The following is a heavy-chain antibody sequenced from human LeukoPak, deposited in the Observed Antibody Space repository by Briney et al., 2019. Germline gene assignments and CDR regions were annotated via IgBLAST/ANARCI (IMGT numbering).Heavy chain of an antibody. J-gene: IGHJ5*02. V-gene: IGHV4-59*12. CDR3: ARRLYCSSTSCQDQYNWFDP. Sequence: SETLSLTCAVSGGSIGTDYWTWIRQPPGKGLEWIGYIYYSGGTGYNPSLKSRVTISVDTSKNQFSLKLSSVTAADTAVYYCARRLYCSSTSCQDQYNWFDPWGQGTLVTVSS. CDR2: IYYSGGT. D-gene: IGHD2-2*01. CDR1: GGSIGTDY.